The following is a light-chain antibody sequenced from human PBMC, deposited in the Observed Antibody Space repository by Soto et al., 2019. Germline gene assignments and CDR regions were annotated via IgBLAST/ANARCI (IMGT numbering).Light chain of an antibody. Sequence: SYELTQPPSVSVAPGKTARITCGGNNIGSKSVHWYQQKPGQAPVLVIYYDSDRPSGIPERFSGSNSGATLTISRVEAGDEADYYCQVWDSSSDHVVFGGGTKLTV. CDR3: QVWDSSSDHVV. CDR2: YDS. CDR1: NIGSKS. V-gene: IGLV3-21*04. J-gene: IGLJ2*01.